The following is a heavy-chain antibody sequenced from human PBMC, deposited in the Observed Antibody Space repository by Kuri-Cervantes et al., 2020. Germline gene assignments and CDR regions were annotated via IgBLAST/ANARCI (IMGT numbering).Heavy chain of an antibody. CDR2: ISSDGSNK. CDR3: AKVSLAGSTFHSLATLSGMDV. CDR1: GFTFSSYG. D-gene: IGHD1-14*01. J-gene: IGHJ6*02. Sequence: GGSLRLSCAASGFTFSSYGMHWVRQAPGKGLEWVAVISSDGSNKNNADSVKGRFTISRDNSKNTLYLQMNSLRAEDTAVYYCAKVSLAGSTFHSLATLSGMDVWSQGTTVTVSS. V-gene: IGHV3-30*18.